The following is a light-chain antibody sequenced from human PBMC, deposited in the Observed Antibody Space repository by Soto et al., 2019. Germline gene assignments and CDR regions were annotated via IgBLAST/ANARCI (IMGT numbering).Light chain of an antibody. CDR2: DAS. CDR3: QQRSNWPPIT. J-gene: IGKJ5*01. Sequence: EIWLTQSPATLSLSPGERATLSCRARQSVSSYLAWYQQKPGQPPRLLIYDASSRATGIPSRFSGSGSGTDFTVTISSLEPEDFAVYYCQQRSNWPPITLGQGTRLEI. CDR1: QSVSSY. V-gene: IGKV3-11*01.